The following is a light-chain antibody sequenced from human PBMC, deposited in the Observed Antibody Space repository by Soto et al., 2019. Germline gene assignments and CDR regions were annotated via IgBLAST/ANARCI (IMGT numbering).Light chain of an antibody. CDR2: AAS. V-gene: IGKV1-9*01. Sequence: IQLTQSPSSLSASVGDRVTITCRASQGISSYLGLYQQKPGKAPNLLIYAASTVQSGAPSRFSGGGSGTDFTLTISSLQPEDFATYYCQQANSCPITFGQGTRLEIK. J-gene: IGKJ5*01. CDR1: QGISSY. CDR3: QQANSCPIT.